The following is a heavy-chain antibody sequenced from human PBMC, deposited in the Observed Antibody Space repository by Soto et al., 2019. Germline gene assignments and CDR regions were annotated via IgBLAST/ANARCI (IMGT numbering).Heavy chain of an antibody. Sequence: QVQLVQSGAEVGKSGASVKVSCKASGYTFSDYFIQWLRQAPGQGLEWVAWINPKTAATNYAKKFQDRVTVTSDTSFSTAYLELTRLRPDVTALYYCARIKWVLDYYSGMDVWGQGTAVSVTS. J-gene: IGHJ6*02. CDR2: INPKTAAT. CDR1: GYTFSDYF. CDR3: ARIKWVLDYYSGMDV. V-gene: IGHV1-2*02. D-gene: IGHD1-26*01.